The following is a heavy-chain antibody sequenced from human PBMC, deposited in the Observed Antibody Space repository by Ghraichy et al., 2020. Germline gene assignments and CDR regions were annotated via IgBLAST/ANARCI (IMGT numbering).Heavy chain of an antibody. V-gene: IGHV4-34*01. Sequence: SQTLSLTCAVYGGSFSGYYWSWIRQPPGKGLEWIGEINHSGSTNYNPSLKSRVTISVDTSKNQFSLKLSSVTAADTAVYYCASIGVGATGLVYYDAFDIWGQGTMVTVSS. CDR2: INHSGST. J-gene: IGHJ3*02. CDR1: GGSFSGYY. D-gene: IGHD1-26*01. CDR3: ASIGVGATGLVYYDAFDI.